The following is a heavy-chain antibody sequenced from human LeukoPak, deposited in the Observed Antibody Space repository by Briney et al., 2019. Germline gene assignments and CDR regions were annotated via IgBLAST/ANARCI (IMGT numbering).Heavy chain of an antibody. D-gene: IGHD1-7*01. CDR3: ARGFNWNYGPFDY. CDR1: GGSISSYY. V-gene: IGHV4-59*01. J-gene: IGHJ4*02. Sequence: SETLSLTCTVSGGSISSYYWSWLRQPPGKGLEWIGYIYSSGSTNYNPSLKSRVSISVDTSKNQFSLKLRSVTAADTAVYYCARGFNWNYGPFDYWGQGTLVTVSS. CDR2: IYSSGST.